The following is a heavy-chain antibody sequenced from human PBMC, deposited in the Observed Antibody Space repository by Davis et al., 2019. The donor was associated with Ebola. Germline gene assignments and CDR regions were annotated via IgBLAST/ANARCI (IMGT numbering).Heavy chain of an antibody. J-gene: IGHJ4*02. CDR1: GEPLSGYY. V-gene: IGHV4-34*01. CDR3: ARDNFGVLVH. D-gene: IGHD3-3*01. Sequence: SETLSLTCVVSGEPLSGYYWSWVRQTPGKGLEWIGEVNHSGSTNYNPSLKSRVTISVDTSKNQFSLRLTSVTAADTAVYFCARDNFGVLVHWGQGALVTVSS. CDR2: VNHSGST.